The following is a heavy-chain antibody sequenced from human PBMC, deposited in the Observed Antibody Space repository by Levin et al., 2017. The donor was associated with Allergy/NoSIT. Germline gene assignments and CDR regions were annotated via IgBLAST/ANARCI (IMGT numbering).Heavy chain of an antibody. CDR1: GFTFTYS. V-gene: IGHV3-21*01. CDR3: ARDRYYYDSSGYSYGFSAFDY. CDR2: ISSNSNYM. Sequence: GGSLRLSCEASGFTFTYSMNWVRQAPGKGLEWVSSISSNSNYMYYADSVKGRFTISRDNAKNSLYLQMNSLRDEDTAIYYCARDRYYYDSSGYSYGFSAFDYWGQGTLVTVSS. D-gene: IGHD3-22*01. J-gene: IGHJ4*02.